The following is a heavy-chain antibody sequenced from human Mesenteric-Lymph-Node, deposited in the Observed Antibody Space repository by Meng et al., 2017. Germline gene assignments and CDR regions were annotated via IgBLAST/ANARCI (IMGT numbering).Heavy chain of an antibody. CDR1: GYTFTSYA. D-gene: IGHD6-25*01. CDR2: INTGNGNT. J-gene: IGHJ6*02. CDR3: AKSGGMDV. Sequence: QVQLVQSGAEVKKPGASVKSPCKASGYTFTSYAMHWVRQAPGQRLEWMGWINTGNGNTKYSQNFQGRVTITRDTSATTAYMELSDLRSEDTAVYYCAKSGGMDVWGQGTLVTVSS. V-gene: IGHV1-3*04.